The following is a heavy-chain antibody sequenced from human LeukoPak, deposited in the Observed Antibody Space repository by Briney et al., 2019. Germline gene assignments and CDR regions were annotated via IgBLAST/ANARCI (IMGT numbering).Heavy chain of an antibody. J-gene: IGHJ4*02. CDR3: ARCLSSSWHYFDY. CDR1: GFTFNSYA. D-gene: IGHD6-13*01. CDR2: ISVSSSDI. V-gene: IGHV3-21*01. Sequence: GGSLRLSCAASGFTFNSYAMNWVRQAPGKGLEWVSSISVSSSDIYYADSMKGRFTISRDNAKNSLYLQMNGLRAEDTAVYYCARCLSSSWHYFDYWGQGTLVTVSS.